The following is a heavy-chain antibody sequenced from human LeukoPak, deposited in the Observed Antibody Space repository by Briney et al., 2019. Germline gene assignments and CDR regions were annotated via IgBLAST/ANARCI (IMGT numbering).Heavy chain of an antibody. J-gene: IGHJ4*02. Sequence: ASVKVSRKASGYTFIDYYLHWVRQAPGQGLEWMGWINANTGATSYAQKFKGRVTMTRDTSISTIYMDLSSLRSDDTAVYYRSRVGGGYPYWGQGTLVTVSS. CDR2: INANTGAT. CDR3: SRVGGGYPY. CDR1: GYTFIDYY. D-gene: IGHD3-22*01. V-gene: IGHV1-2*02.